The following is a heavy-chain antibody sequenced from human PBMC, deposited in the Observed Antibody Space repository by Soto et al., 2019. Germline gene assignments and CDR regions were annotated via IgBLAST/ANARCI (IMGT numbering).Heavy chain of an antibody. J-gene: IGHJ5*02. D-gene: IGHD6-6*01. CDR3: ARDAARPDRSGFDP. Sequence: QVQLQESGPGLVKPSQTLSLTCTVSGGSISSGGYCCSWIRQHPGKSLEWIGYTYYTGSTYYNPCLKSRLTISVDTAKNQFSLKLSSVTAADTAVYYWARDAARPDRSGFDPWGQGSLVTVSS. V-gene: IGHV4-31*03. CDR2: TYYTGST. CDR1: GGSISSGGYC.